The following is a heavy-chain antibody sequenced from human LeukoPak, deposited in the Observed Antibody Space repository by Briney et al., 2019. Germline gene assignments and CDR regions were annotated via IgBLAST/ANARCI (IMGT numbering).Heavy chain of an antibody. V-gene: IGHV4-59*01. CDR3: ARDRLGGGYYGSGARGRGMDV. Sequence: SETLSLTCTVSGGSISSYYWSWIRQPPGKGLEWIGYISYSGSTNYNPSLKSRVTIAVDTSKNQFSLKLSSVTAADTAVYYCARDRLGGGYYGSGARGRGMDVWGKGTTVTVSS. CDR2: ISYSGST. CDR1: GGSISSYY. D-gene: IGHD3-10*01. J-gene: IGHJ6*04.